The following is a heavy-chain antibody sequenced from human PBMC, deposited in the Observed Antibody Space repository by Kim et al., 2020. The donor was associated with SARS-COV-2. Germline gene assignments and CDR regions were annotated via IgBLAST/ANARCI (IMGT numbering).Heavy chain of an antibody. Sequence: GGSLRLSCAASGFTFSSYAMHWVRQAPGQGLEYVSAISYNGANTYYANSVKDRFIISRDNSKNTLYLQMGSLRAEDMAIYYCARFSPQAFDIWGQGTRVT. CDR2: ISYNGANT. J-gene: IGHJ3*02. V-gene: IGHV3-64*01. CDR3: ARFSPQAFDI. CDR1: GFTFSSYA.